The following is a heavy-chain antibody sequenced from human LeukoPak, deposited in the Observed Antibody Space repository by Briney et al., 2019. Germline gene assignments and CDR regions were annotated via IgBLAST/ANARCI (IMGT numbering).Heavy chain of an antibody. CDR3: ARAGSSSPLIDY. CDR1: GFTFSSYS. CDR2: ISSSSSYI. J-gene: IGHJ4*02. Sequence: GGSLRLSCAASGFTFSSYSTNWVRQAPGKGLEWVSSISSSSSYIYYADSVKGRFTISRDNAKNSLYLQMNSLRAEDTAVYYCARAGSSSPLIDYWGQGTLVTVSS. V-gene: IGHV3-21*01. D-gene: IGHD6-6*01.